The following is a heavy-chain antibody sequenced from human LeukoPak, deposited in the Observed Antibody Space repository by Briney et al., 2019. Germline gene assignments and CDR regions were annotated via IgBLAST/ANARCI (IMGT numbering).Heavy chain of an antibody. D-gene: IGHD3-22*01. CDR1: GYTFTGYY. V-gene: IGHV7-4-1*02. CDR3: AVALDSSGYPKPFDY. J-gene: IGHJ4*02. CDR2: INTNTGNP. Sequence: ASVKVSCKASGYTFTGYYMHWVRQAPGQGLEWMGWINTNTGNPTYAQGFTGRFVFSLDTSVSTAYLQISSLKAEDTAVYYCAVALDSSGYPKPFDYWGQGTLVTVSS.